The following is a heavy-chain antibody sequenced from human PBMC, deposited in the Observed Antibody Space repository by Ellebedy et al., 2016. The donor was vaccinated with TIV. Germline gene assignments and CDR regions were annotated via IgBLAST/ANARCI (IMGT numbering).Heavy chain of an antibody. CDR3: AILAYSSSSDY. D-gene: IGHD6-13*01. Sequence: ASVKVSXKASRYTFTGYYMHWVRQAPGQGLEWMGWINPNSGGTNYAQKFQGWVTMTRDTSISTAYMELSRLRSDDTAVYYCAILAYSSSSDYWGQGTLVTVSS. J-gene: IGHJ4*02. CDR2: INPNSGGT. V-gene: IGHV1-2*04. CDR1: RYTFTGYY.